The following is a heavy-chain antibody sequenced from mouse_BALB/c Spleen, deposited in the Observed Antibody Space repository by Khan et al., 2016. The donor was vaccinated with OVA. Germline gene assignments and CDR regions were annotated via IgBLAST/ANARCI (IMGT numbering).Heavy chain of an antibody. CDR3: GRRGYGSPFAY. J-gene: IGHJ3*01. D-gene: IGHD1-1*01. CDR2: IDPSTSET. CDR1: GYTFTSFW. V-gene: IGHV1S126*01. Sequence: QVQLQQSGPELVRPGASVKMSCKASGYTFTSFWINWVKQRPGQGLEWIGMIDPSTSETRLNQKFKEKATLNVDKSSNTAYMQLSRLKSEDSAVYYGGRRGYGSPFAYWGQGTLVTVSA.